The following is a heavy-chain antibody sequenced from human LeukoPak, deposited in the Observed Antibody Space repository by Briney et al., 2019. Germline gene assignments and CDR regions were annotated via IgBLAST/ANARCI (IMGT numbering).Heavy chain of an antibody. CDR2: LSGSGITT. Sequence: PGGSLRLSCAASGFTFSSYSMNWVRQAPGKGLEWVSTLSGSGITTYYADSVKGRFTISRDNSKNTLYPQMNSLRAEDTAVYYCAKGIYSSGWSCFDYWGHGTLVTVSS. J-gene: IGHJ4*01. CDR3: AKGIYSSGWSCFDY. V-gene: IGHV3-23*01. CDR1: GFTFSSYS. D-gene: IGHD6-19*01.